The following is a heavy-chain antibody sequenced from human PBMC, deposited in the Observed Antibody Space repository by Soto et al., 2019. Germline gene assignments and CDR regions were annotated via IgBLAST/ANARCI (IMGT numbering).Heavy chain of an antibody. CDR1: GGSVSSDY. J-gene: IGHJ4*02. CDR3: AKGGWYEDH. Sequence: SETMSLTCTVSGGSVSSDYWSWIRQPPGKGLEWIGYTHNSGNTDYNPSLKSRVTISLDASRNEFSLSLRSVTAADTAVYYCAKGGWYEDHWGQGTLVTVSS. CDR2: THNSGNT. D-gene: IGHD6-19*01. V-gene: IGHV4-59*08.